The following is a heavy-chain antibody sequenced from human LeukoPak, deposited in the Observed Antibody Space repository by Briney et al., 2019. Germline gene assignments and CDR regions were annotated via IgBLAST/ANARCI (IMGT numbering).Heavy chain of an antibody. J-gene: IGHJ6*02. V-gene: IGHV3-11*01. D-gene: IGHD5-18*01. Sequence: KTGGSLRLSCAASGFTFSDYYMGWIRKAPGKGLEWVSYISSRGSTIYYADSVKGRFTISRDNAKNSLYLQMNSLRAEDTAVYYCARHDTAMATDYGMDVWGQGTTVTVSS. CDR2: ISSRGSTI. CDR3: ARHDTAMATDYGMDV. CDR1: GFTFSDYY.